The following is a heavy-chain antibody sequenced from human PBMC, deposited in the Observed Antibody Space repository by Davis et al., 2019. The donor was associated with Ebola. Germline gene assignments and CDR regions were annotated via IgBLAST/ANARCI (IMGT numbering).Heavy chain of an antibody. J-gene: IGHJ6*02. CDR3: ARLGYCSGGSCVYYYYGMDV. Sequence: SETLSLTCAVYGGSFSGYYWSWIRQPPGKGLEWIGEINHSGSTNYNPSLKSRVTISVDTSKNQFSLKLSSVNAAGTAVYYCARLGYCSGGSCVYYYYGMDVWGQGTTVTVSS. V-gene: IGHV4-34*01. CDR1: GGSFSGYY. D-gene: IGHD2-15*01. CDR2: INHSGST.